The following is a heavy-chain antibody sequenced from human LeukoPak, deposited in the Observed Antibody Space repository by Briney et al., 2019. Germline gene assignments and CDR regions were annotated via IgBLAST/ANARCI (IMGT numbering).Heavy chain of an antibody. D-gene: IGHD1-1*01. Sequence: GGSLRLSCAASGFTFSNAWMSWIRQAPGKGLEWVSYISPSSSYTNYADSVKGRFTISRDNAKNSLYLQMNSLRAEDTAVYYCARRGYSSPVDYWGQGPLVTVSS. V-gene: IGHV3-11*03. J-gene: IGHJ4*02. CDR3: ARRGYSSPVDY. CDR1: GFTFSNAW. CDR2: ISPSSSYT.